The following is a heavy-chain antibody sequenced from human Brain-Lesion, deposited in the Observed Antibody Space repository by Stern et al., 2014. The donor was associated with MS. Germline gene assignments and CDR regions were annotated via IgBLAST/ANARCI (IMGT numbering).Heavy chain of an antibody. CDR2: INPNTGGT. J-gene: IGHJ6*02. CDR3: ARDQRGITIFGVVTDYYYLGMDV. CDR1: GYIFTGHY. Sequence: VQLVESGAEVKKPGASVKVSCKTSGYIFTGHYIHWGRQAPGQGLEWMAWINPNTGGTKYAQKFQGRVTMSRDTSISTAYVELSSLTSDDTAVYYCARDQRGITIFGVVTDYYYLGMDVWGQGTTVTVSS. V-gene: IGHV1-2*02. D-gene: IGHD3-3*01.